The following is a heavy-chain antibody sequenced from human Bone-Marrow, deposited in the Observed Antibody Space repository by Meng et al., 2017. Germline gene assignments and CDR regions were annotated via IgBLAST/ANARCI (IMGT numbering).Heavy chain of an antibody. Sequence: GGSLRLSCAASGFTVSSNYMSWVRQAPGKGLEWVSVIYSGGSTYYADSVKGRFTISRHNPKNTLYPQMNSLRAEDTAVYYCAREGTRGYSYYDAFDIWGQGTMVTVSS. CDR3: AREGTRGYSYYDAFDI. CDR2: IYSGGST. D-gene: IGHD5-18*01. J-gene: IGHJ3*02. CDR1: GFTVSSNY. V-gene: IGHV3-53*04.